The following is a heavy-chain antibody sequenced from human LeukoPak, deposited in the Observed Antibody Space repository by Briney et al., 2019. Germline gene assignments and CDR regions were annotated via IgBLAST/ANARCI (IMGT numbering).Heavy chain of an antibody. CDR2: IYPGDSDT. V-gene: IGHV5-51*01. CDR3: ARLRTYYYDSSGYYPDGGSWFDP. CDR1: GYSFTSYW. J-gene: IGHJ5*02. Sequence: GESLQISCKGSGYSFTSYWIGWVRQMPGKGLEWMGIIYPGDSDTRYSPSFQGQVTISADKSISTAYLQWSSLKASDTAMYYCARLRTYYYDSSGYYPDGGSWFDPWGQGTLVTVSS. D-gene: IGHD3-22*01.